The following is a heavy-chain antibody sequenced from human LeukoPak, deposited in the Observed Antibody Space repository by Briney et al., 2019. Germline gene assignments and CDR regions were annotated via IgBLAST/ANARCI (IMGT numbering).Heavy chain of an antibody. Sequence: GGSLRLSCAASGFTFSSYWMHWVRHAPGKGLVWVSRINSDGSSTSYADSVKGRFTISRDNAKNTLYLQMNSLRAEDTAVYYCARVAGYGSIDYWGQGTLVTVSS. CDR3: ARVAGYGSIDY. CDR1: GFTFSSYW. J-gene: IGHJ4*02. D-gene: IGHD4-17*01. CDR2: INSDGSST. V-gene: IGHV3-74*01.